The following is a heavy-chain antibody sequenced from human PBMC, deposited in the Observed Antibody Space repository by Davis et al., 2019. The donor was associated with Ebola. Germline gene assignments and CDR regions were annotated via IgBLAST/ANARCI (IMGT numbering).Heavy chain of an antibody. CDR1: GFTFSSYG. J-gene: IGHJ4*02. CDR2: ISYDGSNK. V-gene: IGHV3-30*03. D-gene: IGHD3-22*01. CDR3: ARDPSYYYDSSGLNTYFDY. Sequence: PGGSLRLSCAASGFTFSSYGMHWVRQAPGKGLEWVAVISYDGSNKYYADSVKGRFTISRDNAKNTLYLQMNSLRAEDTAVYYCARDPSYYYDSSGLNTYFDYWGQGTLVTVSS.